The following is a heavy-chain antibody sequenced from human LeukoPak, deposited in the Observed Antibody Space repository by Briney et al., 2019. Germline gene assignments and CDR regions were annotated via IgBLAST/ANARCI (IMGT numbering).Heavy chain of an antibody. CDR1: GFTFGDYA. D-gene: IGHD3-22*01. CDR2: IRSKAYGGTT. J-gene: IGHJ4*02. CDR3: TSNYYDSSGYPIAYYFDY. Sequence: PGGSLRLSCTAPGFTFGDYAMSWVRQAPGKGLEWVGFIRSKAYGGTTEYVASVKGRFTISRDDSKSIAYLQMNSLKTEDTAVYYCTSNYYDSSGYPIAYYFDYWGQGTLVTVSS. V-gene: IGHV3-49*04.